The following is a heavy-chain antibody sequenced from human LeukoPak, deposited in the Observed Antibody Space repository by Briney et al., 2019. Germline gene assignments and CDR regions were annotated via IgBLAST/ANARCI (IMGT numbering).Heavy chain of an antibody. D-gene: IGHD3-3*01. CDR1: GGSASGYY. J-gene: IGHJ4*02. V-gene: IGHV4-34*01. CDR3: ARIPLYFLEPFDY. CDR2: ISHRGRT. Sequence: SETLSLTCAVYGGSASGYYWSWIRQPPGKGLEWIGEISHRGRTNYNPSLKGRVTMSVDTPKNQFALKVNSVTAADTAVYYCARIPLYFLEPFDYWGQGILVTVPS.